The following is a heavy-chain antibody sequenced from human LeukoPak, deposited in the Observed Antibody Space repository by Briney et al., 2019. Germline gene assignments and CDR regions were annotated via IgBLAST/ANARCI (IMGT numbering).Heavy chain of an antibody. CDR2: ISYSGST. V-gene: IGHV4-59*01. CDR1: GGSISSYY. J-gene: IGHJ6*03. Sequence: PSETLSLTCTVSGGSISSYYWNWIRQPPGKGLEWLGYISYSGSTNYNPSLKSRVTISVDTSKNQFSLKLSSVIAADTAVYYCARTTEGYCSSASCFGFSYSYYMDVWGKGTTVTISS. D-gene: IGHD2-2*01. CDR3: ARTTEGYCSSASCFGFSYSYYMDV.